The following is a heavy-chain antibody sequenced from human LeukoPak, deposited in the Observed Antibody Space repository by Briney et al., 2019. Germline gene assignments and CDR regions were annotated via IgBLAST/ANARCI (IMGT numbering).Heavy chain of an antibody. CDR1: GGTFSSYA. V-gene: IGHV1-69*05. J-gene: IGHJ5*02. CDR2: IIPIFGTA. D-gene: IGHD3-22*01. Sequence: GSSVKVSCKASGGTFSSYAISWVRQAPGQGLEWMGGIIPIFGTANYAQKFQGRVTITTDESTSTAYMELSSLRSEDTAVYYCARGTYYYDSSGLRWFDPWGQGTLVTVSS. CDR3: ARGTYYYDSSGLRWFDP.